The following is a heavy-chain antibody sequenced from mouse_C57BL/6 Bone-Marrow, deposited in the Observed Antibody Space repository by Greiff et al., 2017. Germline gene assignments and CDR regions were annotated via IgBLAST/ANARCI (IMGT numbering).Heavy chain of an antibody. CDR2: INPNNGGT. D-gene: IGHD3-3*01. J-gene: IGHJ4*01. CDR1: GYTFTDYY. V-gene: IGHV1-26*01. CDR3: ARRGGLGYYAMDY. Sequence: VQLQQSGPELVKPGASVKISCKASGYTFTDYYMNRVKQSHGKSLEWIGDINPNNGGTSYNQKFKGKATLTVDKSSSTAYMELRSLTSEDSAVYYCARRGGLGYYAMDYWGQGTSVTVSS.